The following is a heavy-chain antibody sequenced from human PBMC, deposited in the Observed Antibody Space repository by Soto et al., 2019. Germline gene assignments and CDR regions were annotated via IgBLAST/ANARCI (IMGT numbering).Heavy chain of an antibody. J-gene: IGHJ6*02. CDR3: ARELRFGEDYYGMDV. D-gene: IGHD3-10*01. CDR2: IHYNGNT. V-gene: IGHV4-59*12. CDR1: GDSISSYS. Sequence: SETLSLTCTVSGDSISSYSWSWIRQPPGKGLEWIGNIHYNGNTKYSPSLKSRVTMSVDTSKNQFSLKLSSVTAADTAVYYCARELRFGEDYYGMDVWGQGTTVTV.